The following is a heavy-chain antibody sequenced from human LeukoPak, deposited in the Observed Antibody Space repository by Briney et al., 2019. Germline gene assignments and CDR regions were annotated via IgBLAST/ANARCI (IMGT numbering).Heavy chain of an antibody. CDR2: IKQDGSEK. D-gene: IGHD6-19*01. CDR3: ARDPGNSGWYWNY. V-gene: IGHV3-7*01. J-gene: IGHJ4*02. Sequence: PGGSLRLSCAASGFTFSSYWMSWVRQAPGKGLEWVANIKQDGSEKYYVDSVKGRFTISRDNAKNSLYLQMNSLRAEDTAVYYCARDPGNSGWYWNYWGQGTLVTVSS. CDR1: GFTFSSYW.